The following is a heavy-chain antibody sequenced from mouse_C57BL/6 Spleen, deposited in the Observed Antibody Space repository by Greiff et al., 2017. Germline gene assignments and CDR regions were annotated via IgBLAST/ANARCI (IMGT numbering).Heavy chain of an antibody. Sequence: EVKLEESGGGLVQPGGSMKLSCVASGFTFSNYWMNWVRQSPEKGLEWVAQIRLKSDNYATHYAESVKGRFTISRDDSKSSVYLQMNNLRAEDTGIYYCTRSNYGGFAYWGQGTLVTVSA. CDR2: IRLKSDNYAT. CDR3: TRSNYGGFAY. J-gene: IGHJ3*01. V-gene: IGHV6-3*01. CDR1: GFTFSNYW. D-gene: IGHD2-5*01.